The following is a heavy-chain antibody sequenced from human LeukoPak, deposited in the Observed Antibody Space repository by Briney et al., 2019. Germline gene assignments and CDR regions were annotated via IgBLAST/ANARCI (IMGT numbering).Heavy chain of an antibody. Sequence: SETLSLTCTVSGGSISNGDHYWSWIRQHPGKGLEWIGHIYYSGSTYYNPSLKSRGIISVETSKNQFSLKLSSVTAADTAVYYCAKERSVAVAAIAGGFDPWGQGTLVTVFS. V-gene: IGHV4-31*03. CDR3: AKERSVAVAAIAGGFDP. D-gene: IGHD6-19*01. CDR1: GGSISNGDHY. CDR2: IYYSGST. J-gene: IGHJ5*02.